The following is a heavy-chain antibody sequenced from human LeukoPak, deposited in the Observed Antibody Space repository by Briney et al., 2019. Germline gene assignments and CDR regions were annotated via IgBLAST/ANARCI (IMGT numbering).Heavy chain of an antibody. CDR2: ISGSGGST. Sequence: PGGSLRLSCAASGFTFSSYAMSWVRQAPGKGLEWVSAISGSGGSTYYADSVKGRFTISRDNSKNTLYLQVNSLRAEDTAVYYCARHYDYDSSGYNPYWGQGTLVTVSS. D-gene: IGHD3-22*01. CDR3: ARHYDYDSSGYNPY. J-gene: IGHJ4*02. V-gene: IGHV3-23*01. CDR1: GFTFSSYA.